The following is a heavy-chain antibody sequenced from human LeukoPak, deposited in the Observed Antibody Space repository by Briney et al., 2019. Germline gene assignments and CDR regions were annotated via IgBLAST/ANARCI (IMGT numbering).Heavy chain of an antibody. J-gene: IGHJ5*02. D-gene: IGHD6-13*01. CDR1: GYSISSGYY. CDR3: ARLYSSSWYNWFDP. CDR2: IYHSGST. V-gene: IGHV4-38-2*02. Sequence: SETLSLTCTVSGYSISSGYYWDWIRQPPGKGLEWIGSIYHSGSTYYNPSLKSRVTISVDTSKNQFSLKLSSVTAADTAVYYCARLYSSSWYNWFDPWGQGTLVTVSS.